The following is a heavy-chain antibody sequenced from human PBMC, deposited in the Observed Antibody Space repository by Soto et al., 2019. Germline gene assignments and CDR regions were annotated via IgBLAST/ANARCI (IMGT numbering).Heavy chain of an antibody. CDR1: HYIFTSCG. Sequence: GASVKVSCKASHYIFTSCGLTWVRRAPGQGLEWMGWINAYNGNTNYAQNFQGRLTMTTETSTSTAYLEVRSLTSDDTAVYYCARSSSPAGTFDIWGQGTMVTVSS. D-gene: IGHD2-2*01. CDR2: INAYNGNT. J-gene: IGHJ3*02. CDR3: ARSSSPAGTFDI. V-gene: IGHV1-18*04.